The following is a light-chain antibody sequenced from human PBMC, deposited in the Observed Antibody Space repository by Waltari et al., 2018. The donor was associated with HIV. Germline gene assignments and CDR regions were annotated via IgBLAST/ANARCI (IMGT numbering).Light chain of an antibody. CDR3: STWDNSLSHWV. Sequence: QSVVTQPPSASGTPGQNISISCSGDISNLGGNFVYWYQQRPGTAPRLLLYRNDQRPSGVPDRFSGSKSATSAALAIRGLRSEDEADYHGSTWDNSLSHWVFGGGTKVTVL. CDR1: ISNLGGNF. CDR2: RND. J-gene: IGLJ3*02. V-gene: IGLV1-47*01.